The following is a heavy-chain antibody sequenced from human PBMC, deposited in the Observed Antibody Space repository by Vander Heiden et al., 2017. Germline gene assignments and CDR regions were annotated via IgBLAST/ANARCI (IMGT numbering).Heavy chain of an antibody. J-gene: IGHJ1*01. V-gene: IGHV1-69*01. CDR1: GGTFSSNT. CDR2: IIPIFGAT. Sequence: QVPLEQSGAEVKKPGSPVKVSCKAYGGTFSSNTISWVRQAPGQGLEWMGGIIPIFGATNYAESFQGRVTITADASTSTAYMELSSLRSEDTALYFCARDGDIPVAGTRYFQHWGQGTLVTVSS. CDR3: ARDGDIPVAGTRYFQH. D-gene: IGHD6-19*01.